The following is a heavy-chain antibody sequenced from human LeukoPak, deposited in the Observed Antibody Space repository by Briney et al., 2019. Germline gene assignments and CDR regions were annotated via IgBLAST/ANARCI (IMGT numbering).Heavy chain of an antibody. CDR2: IYYSVST. J-gene: IGHJ5*02. CDR3: ARVYDFWSGYCWFDP. V-gene: IGHV4-59*11. Sequence: PSETLSLTCTVPGGSISSHYWSWIRQPPGKGLEWIGYIYYSVSTNYNPSLKSRVTISVDTSKNQCSQKLSSVTAADTAVYYCARVYDFWSGYCWFDPWGQGTLVTVSS. CDR1: GGSISSHY. D-gene: IGHD3/OR15-3a*01.